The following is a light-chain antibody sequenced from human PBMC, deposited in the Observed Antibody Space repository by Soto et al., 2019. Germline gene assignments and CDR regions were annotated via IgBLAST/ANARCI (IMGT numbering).Light chain of an antibody. J-gene: IGLJ3*02. V-gene: IGLV3-21*04. CDR2: YDS. CDR3: QVWDSSSDHPNWV. Sequence: SYELTQPPSVSVAPGKKARITCGGNNIGSKSVHWYQQKPGQAPVLVIYYDSDRPSGIPARFSGSNSGNTATLTISRVEAGDEADYYCQVWDSSSDHPNWVFGGGTKLTVL. CDR1: NIGSKS.